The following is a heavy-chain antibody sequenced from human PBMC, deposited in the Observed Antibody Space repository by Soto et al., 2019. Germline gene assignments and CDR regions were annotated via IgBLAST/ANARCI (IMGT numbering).Heavy chain of an antibody. CDR2: IYHSGST. V-gene: IGHV4-30-2*01. CDR1: GGSISSGGYS. Sequence: QLQLQESGSGLVKPSQTLSLTCAVSGGSISSGGYSWSWIRQPPGKGLEWIGYIYHSGSTYYNPSPKSRVTISVDRSKNQFSLKLSSVTAADTAVDYWARAGGLGAVAVDYWGQGTLVTVSS. CDR3: ARAGGLGAVAVDY. D-gene: IGHD6-19*01. J-gene: IGHJ4*02.